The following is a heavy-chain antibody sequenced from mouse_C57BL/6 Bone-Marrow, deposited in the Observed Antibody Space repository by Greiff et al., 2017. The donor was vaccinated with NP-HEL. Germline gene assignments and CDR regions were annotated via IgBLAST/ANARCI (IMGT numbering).Heavy chain of an antibody. V-gene: IGHV1-61*01. J-gene: IGHJ4*01. CDR1: GYTFTSYW. Sequence: VQLQQPGAELVRPGSSVKLSCKASGYTFTSYWMDWVKQRPGQGLEWIGNIYPSDSETHYNQKFKDKATLTVDKSSSTAYMQLSSLTSEDSAVYYCARGRWYSYYAMDYWGQGTSVTVSS. CDR2: IYPSDSET. CDR3: ARGRWYSYYAMDY. D-gene: IGHD2-1*01.